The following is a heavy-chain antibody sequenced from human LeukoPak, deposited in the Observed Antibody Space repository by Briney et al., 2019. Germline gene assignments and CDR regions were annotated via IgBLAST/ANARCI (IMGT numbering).Heavy chain of an antibody. J-gene: IGHJ4*02. CDR1: GFTFTDSY. CDR2: ISGSGDDT. Sequence: GGSLRLSCAASGFTFTDSYMTWVRQAPGRGLEWLSYISGSGDDTNYADSVRGRFTISRDNAKNSLYLHMNSLRADDTAFYYCTRDYFYGDDYWGQGTLVTVSS. D-gene: IGHD4-17*01. CDR3: TRDYFYGDDY. V-gene: IGHV3-11*05.